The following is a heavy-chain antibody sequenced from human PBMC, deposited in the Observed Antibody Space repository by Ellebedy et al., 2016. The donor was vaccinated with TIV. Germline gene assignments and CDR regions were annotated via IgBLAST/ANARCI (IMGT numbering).Heavy chain of an antibody. CDR1: GYTFTTYG. CDR2: INPSGGST. J-gene: IGHJ4*02. D-gene: IGHD4-17*01. V-gene: IGHV1-46*04. Sequence: ASVKVSCKTSGYTFTTYGVTWVRQAPGQGLEWMGIINPSGGSTSYARKLQDRVTMTRDTSTSTVYMVLSSLRSEDTAVYYCARGYGDLDYWGQGTLVTVSS. CDR3: ARGYGDLDY.